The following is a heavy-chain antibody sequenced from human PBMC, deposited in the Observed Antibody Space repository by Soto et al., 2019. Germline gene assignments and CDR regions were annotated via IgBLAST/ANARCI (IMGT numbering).Heavy chain of an antibody. J-gene: IGHJ5*02. CDR2: IYHSGST. CDR1: GYSISSGYY. Sequence: SETLSLTCAVSGYSISSGYYWGWIRQPPGKGLEWIGSIYHSGSTYYNPSLKSRVTISVDTSKNQFSLKLSSVTAADTAVYYCARVGVRANWFDPWGQGTLVTVYS. V-gene: IGHV4-38-2*01. CDR3: ARVGVRANWFDP. D-gene: IGHD2-8*01.